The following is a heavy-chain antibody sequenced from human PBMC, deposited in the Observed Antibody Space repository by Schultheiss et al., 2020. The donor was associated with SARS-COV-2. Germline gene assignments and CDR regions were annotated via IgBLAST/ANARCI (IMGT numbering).Heavy chain of an antibody. Sequence: ASVKVSCKASGYTFTSYDINWVRQATGQGLEWMGWMNPNSGNTGYAQEFQGRVTMTRNTSISTAYMELSSLRSEDTAVYYCARGLPYSSSWYYGYWGQGTLVTVSS. CDR3: ARGLPYSSSWYYGY. V-gene: IGHV1-8*01. CDR2: MNPNSGNT. J-gene: IGHJ4*02. CDR1: GYTFTSYD. D-gene: IGHD6-13*01.